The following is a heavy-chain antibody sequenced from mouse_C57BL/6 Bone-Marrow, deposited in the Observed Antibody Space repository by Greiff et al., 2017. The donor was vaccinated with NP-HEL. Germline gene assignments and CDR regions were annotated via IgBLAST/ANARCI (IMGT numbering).Heavy chain of an antibody. CDR2: IYPGGGYT. Sequence: LVESGAELVRPGTSVKMSCKASGYTFTNYWIGWAKQRPGHGLEWIGDIYPGGGYTNYNEKFKGKATLTADKSSSTAYMQFSSLTSEDSAIYYCARLVYYGSSLDYWGQGTTLTVSS. J-gene: IGHJ2*01. CDR3: ARLVYYGSSLDY. CDR1: GYTFTNYW. D-gene: IGHD1-1*01. V-gene: IGHV1-63*01.